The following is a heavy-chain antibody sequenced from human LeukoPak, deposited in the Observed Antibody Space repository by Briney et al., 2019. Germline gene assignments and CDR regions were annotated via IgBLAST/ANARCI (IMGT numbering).Heavy chain of an antibody. CDR1: GYTLTELS. CDR3: ATVTLYYYDSSGYGWFDP. V-gene: IGHV1-24*01. J-gene: IGHJ5*02. Sequence: ASVKVSCKVSGYTLTELSMHWVRQAPGKGLEWMGGFDPEDGETIYAQKFQGRVTMTEDTSTDTAYMELSNLRSEDTAVYYCATVTLYYYDSSGYGWFDPWGQGTLVTVSS. D-gene: IGHD3-22*01. CDR2: FDPEDGET.